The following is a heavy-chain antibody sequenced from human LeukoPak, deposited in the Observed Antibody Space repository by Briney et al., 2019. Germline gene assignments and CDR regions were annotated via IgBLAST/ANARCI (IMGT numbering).Heavy chain of an antibody. V-gene: IGHV3-48*04. Sequence: GGSLRLSCAASGFTLSSYGMNWVRQAPGKGPECISYISSSGSVVYYADSVKGRFTISRDNAKNSLYLQMNSLRAEDTAVYYCAQPPRGYWGQGTLVTVSS. CDR1: GFTLSSYG. J-gene: IGHJ4*02. CDR3: AQPPRGY. D-gene: IGHD3-10*01. CDR2: ISSSGSVV.